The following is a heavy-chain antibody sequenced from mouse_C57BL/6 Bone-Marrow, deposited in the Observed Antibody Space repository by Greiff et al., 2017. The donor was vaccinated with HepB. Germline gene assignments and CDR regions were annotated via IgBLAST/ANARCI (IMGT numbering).Heavy chain of an antibody. J-gene: IGHJ4*01. CDR3: ARNYGSSYGVDY. D-gene: IGHD1-1*01. CDR1: GYTFTSYW. CDR2: IYPGSGST. V-gene: IGHV1-55*01. Sequence: QVQLQQPGAELVKPGASVKMSCKASGYTFTSYWITWVKQRPGQGLEWIGDIYPGSGSTNYNEKFKSKATLTVDTSSSTAYMQLSSLTSADSAVYYIARNYGSSYGVDYWGQGTSVTVSS.